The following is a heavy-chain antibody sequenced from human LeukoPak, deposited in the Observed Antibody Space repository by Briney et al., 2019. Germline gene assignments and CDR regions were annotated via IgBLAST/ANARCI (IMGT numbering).Heavy chain of an antibody. D-gene: IGHD3-22*01. CDR2: IDPSDSYT. J-gene: IGHJ3*02. V-gene: IGHV5-10-1*01. CDR1: GYSFTSYW. CDR3: ATIFRYYYDSSGFGAFDI. Sequence: HGESLKISCKGSGYSFTSYWISWVRQMPGKGLEWMGRIDPSDSYTNYSPSFQGHVTISADKSISTAYLQWSSLKASDTAMYYCATIFRYYYDSSGFGAFDIWGQGTMVTVSS.